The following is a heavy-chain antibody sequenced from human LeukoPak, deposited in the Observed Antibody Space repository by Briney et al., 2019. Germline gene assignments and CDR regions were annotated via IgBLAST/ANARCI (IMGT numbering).Heavy chain of an antibody. CDR2: IKQDGSEN. CDR1: GFSFSSYW. V-gene: IGHV3-7*01. Sequence: GGSLRLSCVASGFSFSSYWMSWVRQAPGKGLEWVAGIKQDGSENHYVDSVKGRFTVSRDNAKNSLYLQMNSLRVEDTAVYYCARNRDYATGVWGQGTTVIVSS. J-gene: IGHJ6*02. CDR3: ARNRDYATGV. D-gene: IGHD3-16*02.